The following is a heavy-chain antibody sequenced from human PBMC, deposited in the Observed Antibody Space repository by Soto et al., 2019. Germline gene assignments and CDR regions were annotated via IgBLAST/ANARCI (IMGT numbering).Heavy chain of an antibody. CDR2: ISYDGSNK. CDR1: GFTFSSYG. V-gene: IGHV3-30*18. J-gene: IGHJ4*02. CDR3: AKDAVYTKFDY. D-gene: IGHD4-4*01. Sequence: GSLRLSCSASGFTFSSYGMHWVRQAPGKGLEWVAVISYDGSNKYYADSVKGRFTISRDNSKNTLYLQMNSLRAEDTAVYYCAKDAVYTKFDYWGQGTLVTVSS.